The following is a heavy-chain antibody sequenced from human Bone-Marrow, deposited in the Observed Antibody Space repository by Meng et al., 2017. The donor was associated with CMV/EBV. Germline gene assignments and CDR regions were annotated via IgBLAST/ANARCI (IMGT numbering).Heavy chain of an antibody. D-gene: IGHD3-10*01. CDR3: ARTTMVRGALVSCDY. Sequence: GESLKISCAASGFAFSRYAMYWVRQAPGKGLEWVAFIRYDGDNEYYGDFVKGRFTISRDNSKATVHLQMNSLRAEDTAVYYCARTTMVRGALVSCDYWGQGTLVTVSS. J-gene: IGHJ4*02. CDR1: GFAFSRYA. CDR2: IRYDGDNE. V-gene: IGHV3-33*07.